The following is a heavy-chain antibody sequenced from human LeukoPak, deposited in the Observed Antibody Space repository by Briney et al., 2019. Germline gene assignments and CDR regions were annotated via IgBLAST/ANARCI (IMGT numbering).Heavy chain of an antibody. CDR1: GFTFSTYV. J-gene: IGHJ4*02. Sequence: GGSLRLSCAASGFTFSTYVMHWIRQAPGKGLDWVAIIWHDGTNKYYADSVKGLFTTSRDNSNNPLYLQISSRRVDDTAVYYCARAYCHDTSVTPDYWGQGTLVTVSS. CDR3: ARAYCHDTSVTPDY. D-gene: IGHD3-22*01. CDR2: IWHDGTNK. V-gene: IGHV3-33*01.